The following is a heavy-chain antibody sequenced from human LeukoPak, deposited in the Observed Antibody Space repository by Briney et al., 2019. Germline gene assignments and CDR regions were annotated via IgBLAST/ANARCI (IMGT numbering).Heavy chain of an antibody. CDR2: VSSDGRYK. J-gene: IGHJ4*02. CDR1: GFTFSTHG. CDR3: ARDFGDNGYDY. D-gene: IGHD3-3*01. V-gene: IGHV3-30*03. Sequence: GGSLRLSCAGSGFTFSTHGMHWVRQAPGKGLEWVAYVSSDGRYKDYADSVKGRFTNSRDNSMNTLYLQMNSLRTEDTAVHYCARDFGDNGYDYWGQGTLVTVSS.